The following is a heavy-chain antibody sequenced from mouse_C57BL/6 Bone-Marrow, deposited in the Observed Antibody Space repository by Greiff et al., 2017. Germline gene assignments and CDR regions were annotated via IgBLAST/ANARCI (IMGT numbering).Heavy chain of an antibody. Sequence: QVQLQQPGAELVMPGASVKLSCKASGYTFTSYWMHWVKQRPGQGLEWIGEIDPSDSYTNYNQKFQGKSTLTVDKSSSTAYMQLSSLTSEDSAVYYCARGYYGSSSYYDAMDYWGQGTSVTVSS. CDR1: GYTFTSYW. J-gene: IGHJ4*01. V-gene: IGHV1-69*01. D-gene: IGHD1-1*01. CDR2: IDPSDSYT. CDR3: ARGYYGSSSYYDAMDY.